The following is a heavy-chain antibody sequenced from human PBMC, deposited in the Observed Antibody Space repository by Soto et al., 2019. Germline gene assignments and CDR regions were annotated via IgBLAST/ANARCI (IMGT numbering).Heavy chain of an antibody. CDR3: ARAGSDIYCSSTSCYDWYFDL. D-gene: IGHD2-2*01. V-gene: IGHV4-30-2*01. CDR1: GGSISSGGYS. CDR2: IYHSGST. J-gene: IGHJ2*01. Sequence: QLQLQESGSGLVKPSQTLSLTCAVSGGSISSGGYSWSWIRQPPGKGLEWIGYIYHSGSTYYNPSLKSRVTISVDRSKNQFSLKLSSVTAADTAVYYCARAGSDIYCSSTSCYDWYFDLWGRGTLVTVSS.